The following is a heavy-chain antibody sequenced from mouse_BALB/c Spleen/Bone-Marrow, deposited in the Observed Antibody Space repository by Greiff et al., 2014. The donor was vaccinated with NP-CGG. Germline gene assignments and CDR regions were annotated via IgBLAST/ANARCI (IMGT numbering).Heavy chain of an antibody. J-gene: IGHJ4*01. Sequence: VQLQQSGAELMKPGASVKTSCKTTGYTFSSYWIEWVKQRPGHGLEWIGEILPGSGTTNYNEKFKGKATFTADTSSNTAYMQLSSLTSEDSAVYYCARSHYYGLYYAMDYWGQGTSVTVSS. V-gene: IGHV1-9*01. CDR3: ARSHYYGLYYAMDY. CDR1: GYTFSSYW. CDR2: ILPGSGTT. D-gene: IGHD1-1*01.